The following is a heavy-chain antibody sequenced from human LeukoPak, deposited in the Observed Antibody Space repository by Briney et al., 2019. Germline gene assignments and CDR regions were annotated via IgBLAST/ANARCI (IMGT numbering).Heavy chain of an antibody. CDR3: AKDDDWGRYKH. V-gene: IGHV3-7*03. CDR1: GFTFSSYS. J-gene: IGHJ1*01. CDR2: IKQDGSEK. D-gene: IGHD3-16*01. Sequence: GGSLRLSCAASGFTFSSYSMSWVRQAPGKGLEWVANIKQDGSEKYYVDSVKGRFTISRDNAKNSLYLQMNSLRAEDTAVYYCAKDDDWGRYKHWGQGTLVTVSS.